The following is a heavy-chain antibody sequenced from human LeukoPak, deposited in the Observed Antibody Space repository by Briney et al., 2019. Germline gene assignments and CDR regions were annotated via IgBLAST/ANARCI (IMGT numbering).Heavy chain of an antibody. D-gene: IGHD6-13*01. CDR1: GGSISSYY. Sequence: SETLSLACTVSGGSISSYYWSWIRQSPGKGLEWIAYMDYSGSSNYNPSLKSRVIISVDTSKNQVSLKLISVTAADTAVYHCAGVQAIAAAGFDYWGQGTLVTVSS. V-gene: IGHV4-59*01. CDR2: MDYSGSS. CDR3: AGVQAIAAAGFDY. J-gene: IGHJ4*02.